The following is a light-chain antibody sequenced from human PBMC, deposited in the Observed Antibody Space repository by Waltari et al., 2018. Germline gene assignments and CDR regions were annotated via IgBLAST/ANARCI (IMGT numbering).Light chain of an antibody. CDR1: QSISSSY. Sequence: DIVLTQSPGTLSLSPGEIVTLSCRASQSISSSYVAWYQQKSGQAPRLIMYHASTRATGIPDRFSGRGSVRDFTLTISGLEPEDCAVYYCQQYGSSSITFGQGTRLDIK. J-gene: IGKJ5*01. CDR3: QQYGSSSIT. V-gene: IGKV3-20*01. CDR2: HAS.